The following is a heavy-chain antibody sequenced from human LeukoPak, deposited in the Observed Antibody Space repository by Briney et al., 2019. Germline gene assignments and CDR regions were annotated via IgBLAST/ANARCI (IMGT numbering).Heavy chain of an antibody. CDR1: GYTFTGYY. D-gene: IGHD3-10*01. J-gene: IGHJ5*02. CDR2: INPNSGGT. Sequence: ASVKVSCKASGYTFTGYYMHWVRQAPGQGLEWMGWINPNSGGTNYAQKFQGRVTMTRDTSISTAYMELSRLRSDDTAVYYCARAWYYYGSGSYDRFDPWGQGTLVTVSS. V-gene: IGHV1-2*02. CDR3: ARAWYYYGSGSYDRFDP.